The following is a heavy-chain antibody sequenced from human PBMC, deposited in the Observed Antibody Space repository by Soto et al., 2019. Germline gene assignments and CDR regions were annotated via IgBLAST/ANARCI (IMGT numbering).Heavy chain of an antibody. CDR1: GFTFSDYY. V-gene: IGHV3-11*06. CDR2: ISSSSSYT. CDR3: ARDRHDYGDSPFDY. Sequence: SGGSLRLSCAASGFTFSDYYMSWIRQAPGKGLEWVSYISSSSSYTNYADSVKGRFTISRDNAKNSLYLQMNSLRAEDTAVYYCARDRHDYGDSPFDYWGQGTLVTVSS. J-gene: IGHJ4*02. D-gene: IGHD4-17*01.